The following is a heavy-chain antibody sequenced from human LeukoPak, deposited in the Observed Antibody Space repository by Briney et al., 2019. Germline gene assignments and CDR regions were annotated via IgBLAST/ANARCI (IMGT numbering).Heavy chain of an antibody. V-gene: IGHV1-46*01. CDR2: INPSGGST. CDR1: GDTFTSYY. D-gene: IGHD6-19*01. CDR3: AGGYSSSMNWFDP. J-gene: IGHJ5*02. Sequence: GASVRVSCKASGDTFTSYYMHWVRQAPGQGLEWMGVINPSGGSTSYAQKFQGRVTMTRDTSARTVYMELSSLRSEDTAVYYCAGGYSSSMNWFDPWGQGTLVTVSS.